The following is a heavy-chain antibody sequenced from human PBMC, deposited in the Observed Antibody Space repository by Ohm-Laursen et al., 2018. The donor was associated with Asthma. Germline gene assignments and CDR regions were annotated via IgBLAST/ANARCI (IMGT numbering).Heavy chain of an antibody. CDR2: ISGSGGST. Sequence: SLRLSCTASGFTFSSYAMSWVRQAPGKGLEWVSAISGSGGSTYYADSVKGRFTISRDNSKNTLYLRMNSLRAEDTAVYYCAKHYYDSSGYYPLGYYYYGMDVWGQGTTVTVSS. D-gene: IGHD3-22*01. CDR3: AKHYYDSSGYYPLGYYYYGMDV. J-gene: IGHJ6*02. V-gene: IGHV3-23*01. CDR1: GFTFSSYA.